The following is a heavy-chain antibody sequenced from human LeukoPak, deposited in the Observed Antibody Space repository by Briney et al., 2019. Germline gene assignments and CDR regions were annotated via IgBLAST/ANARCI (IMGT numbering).Heavy chain of an antibody. CDR2: AADSGST. D-gene: IGHD4-11*01. CDR1: GDSMSDYF. Sequence: SETLSLTCTVSGDSMSDYFWTWIRQPPGKGLEWIGYAADSGSTNYNPSLKSRVTISVDSSTNHFSLKLSSVTAADTAVYYCARGAVNYYYYYMDVWGKGTTVTISS. J-gene: IGHJ6*03. CDR3: ARGAVNYYYYYMDV. V-gene: IGHV4-59*01.